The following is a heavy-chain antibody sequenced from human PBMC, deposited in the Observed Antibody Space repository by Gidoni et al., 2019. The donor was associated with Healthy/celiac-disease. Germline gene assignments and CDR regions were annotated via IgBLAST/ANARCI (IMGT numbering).Heavy chain of an antibody. D-gene: IGHD3-16*02. J-gene: IGHJ3*02. CDR1: GVSFSGYS. CDR2: INHSGST. V-gene: IGHV4-34*01. Sequence: VQQQQWSARLLNPSETPSLTCAVYGVSFSGYSFSWIRQPPRKGLEWIGEINHSGSTHYNPSLKSRVTISVDTSKNQFSLKLSSVTAADTAVYYCARGLNYYDYIWGSSRYFAFDIWGQGTMVTVSS. CDR3: ARGLNYYDYIWGSSRYFAFDI.